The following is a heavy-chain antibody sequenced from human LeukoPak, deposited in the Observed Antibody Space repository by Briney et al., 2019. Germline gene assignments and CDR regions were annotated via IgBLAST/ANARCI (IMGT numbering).Heavy chain of an antibody. CDR3: ARHYDSNSYGPGY. CDR2: ISSSSSYI. D-gene: IGHD3-22*01. CDR1: GITFSSYS. J-gene: IGHJ4*02. Sequence: GGSLRLSCAASGITFSSYSLNWVRQAPGKGLEWVSSISSSSSYIYYADSEKGRFTTSRDNAKNSLYLQMNSLRAEDTAVYYCARHYDSNSYGPGYWGQGTLVTVSS. V-gene: IGHV3-21*01.